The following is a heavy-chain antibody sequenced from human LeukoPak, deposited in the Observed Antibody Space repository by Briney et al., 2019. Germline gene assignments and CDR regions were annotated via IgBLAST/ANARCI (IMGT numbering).Heavy chain of an antibody. Sequence: ASVKVSCKASGYTFTGYYMHWVRQAPGQGLEWMGWINPNSGGTNYAQKFQGRVTMTRDTSISTAYMELSRLRSDDTAVYYCARDSHLSSSGGDWGQGTLVTVSS. D-gene: IGHD6-19*01. V-gene: IGHV1-2*02. CDR1: GYTFTGYY. J-gene: IGHJ4*02. CDR2: INPNSGGT. CDR3: ARDSHLSSSGGD.